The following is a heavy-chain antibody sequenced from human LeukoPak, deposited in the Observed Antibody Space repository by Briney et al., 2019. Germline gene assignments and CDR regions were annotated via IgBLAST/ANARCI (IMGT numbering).Heavy chain of an antibody. V-gene: IGHV3-30*04. D-gene: IGHD6-19*01. J-gene: IGHJ4*02. CDR2: ISYDGSDK. Sequence: GGSLRLSCAAFGLTFSSYAIHWVRRAPGKGLQWVAVISYDGSDKKYADSVKGRFTISRDNSKNTLYLQMSSLRIDDTAVYYCASGWLEFDYWGQGTLVTVSS. CDR1: GLTFSSYA. CDR3: ASGWLEFDY.